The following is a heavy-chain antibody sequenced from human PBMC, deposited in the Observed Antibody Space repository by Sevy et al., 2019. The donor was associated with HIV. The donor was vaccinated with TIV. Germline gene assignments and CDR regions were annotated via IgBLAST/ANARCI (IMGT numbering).Heavy chain of an antibody. CDR3: ARGGDSSGYYYNAFDI. CDR1: GFTFSSYA. V-gene: IGHV3-30-3*01. CDR2: ISYDGSNK. J-gene: IGHJ3*02. D-gene: IGHD3-22*01. Sequence: GGSLRLSCAASGFTFSSYAMHWVRQAPGKGLEWVAVISYDGSNKYYADSVKGRFTISRDNSKNTLYLQMNSLIAEDTAVYYCARGGDSSGYYYNAFDIWGQGTMVTVSS.